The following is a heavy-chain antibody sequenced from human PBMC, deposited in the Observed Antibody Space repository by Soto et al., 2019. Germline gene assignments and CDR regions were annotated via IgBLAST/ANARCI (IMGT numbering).Heavy chain of an antibody. V-gene: IGHV3-30*18. J-gene: IGHJ6*02. Sequence: QVQLVESGGGVVQPGRSLRLSCAASGFTFRNYAMHWVRQAPGNGLECVAVISYDGSNKYYADSVKGRFTISRDNSKNTRYLQMISLRAEDTAVYYGAKDLCSSSSCYYNYGMDAWGQGTPLTVSS. D-gene: IGHD2-2*01. CDR3: AKDLCSSSSCYYNYGMDA. CDR1: GFTFRNYA. CDR2: ISYDGSNK.